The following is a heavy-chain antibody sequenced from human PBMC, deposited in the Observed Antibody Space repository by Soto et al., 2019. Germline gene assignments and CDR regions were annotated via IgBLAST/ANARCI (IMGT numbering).Heavy chain of an antibody. V-gene: IGHV4-39*07. J-gene: IGHJ4*02. CDR1: GGSLSSSSYY. CDR2: IYYSGST. D-gene: IGHD2-8*02. CDR3: ARDKITGLFDY. Sequence: SETLSLTCTVSGGSLSSSSYYWGWIRQPPGKGLEWIGSIYYSGSTNYNPSLKSRVTISVDTSKNQFSLKLTSVTAADTAVYYCARDKITGLFDYWGQGTLVNVSS.